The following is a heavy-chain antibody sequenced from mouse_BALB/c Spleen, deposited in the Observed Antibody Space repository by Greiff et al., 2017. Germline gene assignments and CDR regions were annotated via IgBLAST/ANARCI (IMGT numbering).Heavy chain of an antibody. J-gene: IGHJ2*01. V-gene: IGHV5-12-1*01. CDR3: ARQRGTGYFDY. D-gene: IGHD3-3*01. CDR2: ISSGGGST. CDR1: GFAFSSYD. Sequence: EVQGVESGGGLVKPGGSLKLSCAASGFAFSSYDMSWVRQTPEKRLEWVAYISSGGGSTYYPDTVKGRFTISRDNAKNTLYLQMSSLKSEDTAMYYCARQRGTGYFDYWGQGTTLTVSS.